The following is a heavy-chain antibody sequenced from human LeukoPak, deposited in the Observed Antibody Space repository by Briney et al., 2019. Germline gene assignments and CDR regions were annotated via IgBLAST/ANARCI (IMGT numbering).Heavy chain of an antibody. J-gene: IGHJ4*02. CDR3: ARGEGASISRRYFDY. CDR1: GFTFDDYA. CDR2: ISWNSGSI. Sequence: GRSLRLSCAASGFTFDDYAMHWVRQAPGKGLEWVSGISWNSGSIGYADSVKGRFTISRDNSKNTVDLRMNSLRADDTAVYYCARGEGASISRRYFDYWGQGALVIVSS. D-gene: IGHD2-2*01. V-gene: IGHV3-9*01.